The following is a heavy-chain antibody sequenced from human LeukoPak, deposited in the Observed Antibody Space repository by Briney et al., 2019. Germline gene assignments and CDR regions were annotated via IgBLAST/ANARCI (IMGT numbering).Heavy chain of an antibody. CDR3: AGDYAEFLEWLSEPADHYYYYGMDV. J-gene: IGHJ6*02. D-gene: IGHD3-3*01. Sequence: GGSLRLSCAASGFTFSSYAMHWVRQAPGKGLEYVSAISSNGGSTYYANSVKGRFTISRDNSKNTLYLQMGSLRAEDMAVYYCAGDYAEFLEWLSEPADHYYYYGMDVWGQGTTVTVSS. CDR2: ISSNGGST. V-gene: IGHV3-64*01. CDR1: GFTFSSYA.